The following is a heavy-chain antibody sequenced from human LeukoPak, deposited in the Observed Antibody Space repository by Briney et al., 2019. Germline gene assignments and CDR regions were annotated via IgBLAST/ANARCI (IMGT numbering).Heavy chain of an antibody. CDR2: IYPGDSDT. J-gene: IGHJ6*04. Sequence: GESLKISCKGSGYSFTSYWIGWVRQMPGKGLEWMGIIYPGDSDTRYSPSFQGQVTISADKSVSTAYLQWSSLKASDTAMYYCARHPDYGDYGMDVWGKGTTVTVSS. CDR3: ARHPDYGDYGMDV. CDR1: GYSFTSYW. D-gene: IGHD4-17*01. V-gene: IGHV5-51*01.